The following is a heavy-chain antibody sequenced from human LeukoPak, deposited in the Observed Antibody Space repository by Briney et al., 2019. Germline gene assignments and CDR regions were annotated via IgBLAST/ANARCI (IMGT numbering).Heavy chain of an antibody. D-gene: IGHD3-10*01. V-gene: IGHV3-30-3*01. J-gene: IGHJ6*02. Sequence: GGSLRLSCAASGFTFSSYAMHRVRQAPGKGLEWVAVISYDGSNKYNADSVKGRFTISRDNSKNTLYLQMNSLRAEDTAVYYCAREPDVWFGELFGPRPYGMDVWGQGTTVTVSS. CDR3: AREPDVWFGELFGPRPYGMDV. CDR2: ISYDGSNK. CDR1: GFTFSSYA.